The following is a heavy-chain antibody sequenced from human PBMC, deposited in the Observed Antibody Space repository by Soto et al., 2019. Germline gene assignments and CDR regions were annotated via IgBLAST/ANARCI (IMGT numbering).Heavy chain of an antibody. CDR2: IYYSWST. Sequence: LSLTCTVSGGSISSYYWSWIRQPPGKGLEWIGYIYYSWSTNYNPSLKSRVTISVDTSKNQFSLKLSSVTAAETAVYYCARDLPSHNYYYYGMDVWGQGTTVTVSS. V-gene: IGHV4-59*01. CDR3: ARDLPSHNYYYYGMDV. CDR1: GGSISSYY. J-gene: IGHJ6*02.